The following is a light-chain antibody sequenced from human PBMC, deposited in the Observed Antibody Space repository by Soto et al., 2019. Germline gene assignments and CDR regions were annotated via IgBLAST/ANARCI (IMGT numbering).Light chain of an antibody. V-gene: IGKV3-11*01. CDR1: QSGSSY. CDR2: DTS. J-gene: IGKJ5*01. CDR3: QRHNNWTPIT. Sequence: EIVLTQSPATLSLSPGERATLSCRASQSGSSYLAWYQQKPGQAPRLLIYDTSNRATGIPARFTCSGSGTDFPLTIISIGPEDFAVYDYQRHNNWTPITFGQGTRLEIK.